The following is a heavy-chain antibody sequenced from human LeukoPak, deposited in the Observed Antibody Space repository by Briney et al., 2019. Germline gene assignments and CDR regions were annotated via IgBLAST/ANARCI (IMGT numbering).Heavy chain of an antibody. Sequence: GGSLRLSCAASGFAVSSKYMSWVRQAPGKGLEWVTVIYLDGRADYADSVKGRFTISSDNSKNTVYLQMNSLKDEDTAVYYCARDAETSLANWGQGTLVTVSP. CDR1: GFAVSSKY. J-gene: IGHJ4*02. CDR2: IYLDGRA. D-gene: IGHD5-24*01. V-gene: IGHV3-66*01. CDR3: ARDAETSLAN.